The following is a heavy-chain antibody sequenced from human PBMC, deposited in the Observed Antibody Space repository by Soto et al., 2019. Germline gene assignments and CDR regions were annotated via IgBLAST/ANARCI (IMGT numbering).Heavy chain of an antibody. CDR3: AKDQPQAEYSGETGFDY. CDR1: GFTFSSYA. Sequence: EVQLLESGGGLVQPGGSLRLSCAASGFTFSSYAMSWVRQAPGKGLEWVSAISGSGGSTYYADSVKGRFTISRDNSKNTLYLHMNSLRAEDTAVYYCAKDQPQAEYSGETGFDYWGQGTLVTVSS. D-gene: IGHD4-17*01. V-gene: IGHV3-23*01. CDR2: ISGSGGST. J-gene: IGHJ4*02.